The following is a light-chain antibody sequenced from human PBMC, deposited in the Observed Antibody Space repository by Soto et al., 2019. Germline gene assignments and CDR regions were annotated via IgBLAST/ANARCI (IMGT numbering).Light chain of an antibody. CDR1: QSLSRS. CDR3: QQYNSYSRT. J-gene: IGKJ1*01. CDR2: DAS. V-gene: IGKV1-5*01. Sequence: DIQMTQSPSTLSASVGDRVTISCRASQSLSRSLAWYQQKPGKAPKLLIYDASNLERGVPPRFSGSGSGTEFTLTISSLQPDDFATYYCQQYNSYSRTFGQGTKVDI.